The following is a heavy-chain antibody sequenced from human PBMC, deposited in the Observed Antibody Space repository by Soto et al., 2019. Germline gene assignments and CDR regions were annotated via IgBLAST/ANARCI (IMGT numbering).Heavy chain of an antibody. V-gene: IGHV4-30-2*01. D-gene: IGHD6-6*01. J-gene: IGHJ2*01. CDR3: ARIKQLVPWYFDL. Sequence: QLQLQESGSGLVKPSQTLSLTCAVSGGSITTGGHPWSWIRQPPGRGLEWIGYIHHSGSTYYNPSLKRRVTISIDRSKNHFSLRLDSVTAADTAVYYCARIKQLVPWYFDLWGRGTLVKVSS. CDR2: IHHSGST. CDR1: GGSITTGGHP.